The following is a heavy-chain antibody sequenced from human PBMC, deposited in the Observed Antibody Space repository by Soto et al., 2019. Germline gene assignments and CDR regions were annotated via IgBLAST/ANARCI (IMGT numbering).Heavy chain of an antibody. CDR2: ISYDGSNK. Sequence: GGSLRLSCAASGFTFSSYGMHWVRQAPGKGLEWVAVISYDGSNKYYADSVKGRFTISRDNSKNTLYLQMNSLRAEDTAVYYCANVNDFLDYYYMDVWGKGTTVTVSS. CDR3: ANVNDFLDYYYMDV. D-gene: IGHD3-3*01. V-gene: IGHV3-30*18. CDR1: GFTFSSYG. J-gene: IGHJ6*03.